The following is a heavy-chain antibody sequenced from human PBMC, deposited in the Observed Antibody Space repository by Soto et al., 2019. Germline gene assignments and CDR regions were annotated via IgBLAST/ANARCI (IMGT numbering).Heavy chain of an antibody. D-gene: IGHD3-10*01. V-gene: IGHV3-20*04. CDR3: ARDPYGSGSYKVGMGY. J-gene: IGHJ4*02. CDR1: GFTFDDYG. Sequence: EVQLVESGGGVVRPGGSLRLSCAASGFTFDDYGMSWVRQAPGKGLEWVSGINWNGGSTGYADSVKGRFTISRDNAKNALYLQMNSLRAEDTALCYCARDPYGSGSYKVGMGYWGQGTLVTVSS. CDR2: INWNGGST.